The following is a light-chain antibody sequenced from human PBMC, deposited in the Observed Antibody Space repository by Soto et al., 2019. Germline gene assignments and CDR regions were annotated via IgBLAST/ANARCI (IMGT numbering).Light chain of an antibody. CDR2: WAS. V-gene: IGKV4-1*01. CDR3: QHYYTTPLLT. Sequence: DIVMTQSPDSLAVSLGERATINCKSSQSVLYSSKNKNYLAWYQQKPGQPPKLLIYWASTRESGVPDRFSGSESGTDFTLTITSLQAEDVAVYYCQHYYTTPLLTFGGGTKVEIK. J-gene: IGKJ4*01. CDR1: QSVLYSSKNKNY.